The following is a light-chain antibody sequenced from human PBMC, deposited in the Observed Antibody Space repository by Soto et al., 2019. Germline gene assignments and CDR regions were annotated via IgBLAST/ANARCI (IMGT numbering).Light chain of an antibody. Sequence: ELVLTQSPGTLSLSPGDRATLSCRASQSVSIYLAWYQQKSGQAPRLLIYDASNRVTGIPATFSGSRSGTDFTLTISSVEPEDFAVYYCQQRVDWLTFGGGTKLEIK. CDR2: DAS. CDR1: QSVSIY. V-gene: IGKV3-11*01. CDR3: QQRVDWLT. J-gene: IGKJ4*01.